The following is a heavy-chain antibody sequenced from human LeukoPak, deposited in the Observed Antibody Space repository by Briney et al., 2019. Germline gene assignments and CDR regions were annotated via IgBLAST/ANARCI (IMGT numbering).Heavy chain of an antibody. CDR2: IYAGDIT. CDR1: GFTVSSND. J-gene: IGHJ5*02. Sequence: GGSLRLSCAASGFTVSSNDMSWVRQAPGKGLEWVSVIYAGDITSYADSVEGRFTISRDNSKNTLHLQMNSLRAEDTAVYYCARGPRGFDPWGQGTLVTVSS. CDR3: ARGPRGFDP. V-gene: IGHV3-53*01.